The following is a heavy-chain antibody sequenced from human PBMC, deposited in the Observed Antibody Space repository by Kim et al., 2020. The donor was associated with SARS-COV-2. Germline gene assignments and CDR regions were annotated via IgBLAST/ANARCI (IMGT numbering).Heavy chain of an antibody. CDR3: ARHRDPYNWNPYGMDV. CDR2: IYYSGST. D-gene: IGHD1-1*01. CDR1: GGSISSSSYY. J-gene: IGHJ6*02. Sequence: SETLSLTCTVSGGSISSSSYYWGWIRQPPGKGLEWIGSIYYSGSTYYNPSLKSRVTISVDTSKNQFSLKLSSVTAADTAVYYCARHRDPYNWNPYGMDVWGQGTTVTVSS. V-gene: IGHV4-39*01.